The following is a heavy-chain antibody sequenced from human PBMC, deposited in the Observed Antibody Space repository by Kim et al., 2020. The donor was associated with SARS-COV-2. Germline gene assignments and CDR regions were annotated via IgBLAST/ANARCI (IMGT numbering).Heavy chain of an antibody. CDR1: GVSFDSSA. D-gene: IGHD3-10*01. CDR2: ISFDGRNK. CDR3: ARGNYYESVSLSDYYNGMDV. J-gene: IGHJ6*02. Sequence: GGSLRLSCAASGVSFDSSAMNWVRQAPGKGLEWVAVISFDGRNKAYADSVEGRFTISRDNSKSTLHLQMNSLRVEDTAVYYCARGNYYESVSLSDYYNGMDVWGQGTTVTFSS. V-gene: IGHV3-30-3*01.